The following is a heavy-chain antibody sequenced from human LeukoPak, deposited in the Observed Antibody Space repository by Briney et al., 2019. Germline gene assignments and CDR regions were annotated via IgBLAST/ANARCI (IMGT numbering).Heavy chain of an antibody. CDR3: ARDSGSRWFGPIDY. D-gene: IGHD6-13*01. J-gene: IGHJ4*02. V-gene: IGHV3-33*01. Sequence: GGSLRLSCAASGFTFRSHGMHWVRQAPGKGLEWVAVIWNDGSDTYHADSVKGRFTISRDNSKNTLYLQMNSLRAEDTAVYYCARDSGSRWFGPIDYWGQGTLVIVPS. CDR2: IWNDGSDT. CDR1: GFTFRSHG.